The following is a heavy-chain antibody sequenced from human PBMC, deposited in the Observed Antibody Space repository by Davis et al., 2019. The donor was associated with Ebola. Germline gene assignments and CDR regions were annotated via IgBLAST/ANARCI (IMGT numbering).Heavy chain of an antibody. CDR2: INAGNGNT. V-gene: IGHV1-3*01. Sequence: ASVKVSCKASGYTFTSYAMHWVRQAPGQRLEWMGWINAGNGNTKYSQKFQGRVTITRDTSASTAYMELSSLRAEDTAVYYCARMSYYYDSSGYYNGNFDYWGQGTLVTVSS. J-gene: IGHJ4*02. D-gene: IGHD3-22*01. CDR3: ARMSYYYDSSGYYNGNFDY. CDR1: GYTFTSYA.